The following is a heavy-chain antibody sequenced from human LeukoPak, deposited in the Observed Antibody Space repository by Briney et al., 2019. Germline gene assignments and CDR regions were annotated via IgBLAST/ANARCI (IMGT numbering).Heavy chain of an antibody. D-gene: IGHD3-16*01. V-gene: IGHV1-46*03. CDR1: GYTVNTYY. Sequence: ASVKVSCKALGYTVNTYYMHWVRQAPGQGPEWMGIINPSGGSTSYQQKFQGRVTMTRDMSANTVYMERSSLRSEDTAVYYCTTLPLNKLGKDYWGQGTLVTVSS. J-gene: IGHJ4*02. CDR3: TTLPLNKLGKDY. CDR2: INPSGGST.